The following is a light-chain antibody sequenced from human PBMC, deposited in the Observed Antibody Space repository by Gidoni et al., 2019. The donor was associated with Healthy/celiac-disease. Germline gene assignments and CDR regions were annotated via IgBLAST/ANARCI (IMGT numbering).Light chain of an antibody. CDR1: QDISNY. V-gene: IGKV1-33*01. CDR2: DAS. Sequence: QMTQSPSSLSASVGDRVTITCQASQDISNYLNWYQQKPGTAPKLLIYDASNLESGVPSRFSGSGSGTDFTFTISSLQPEDIATYYCQQYYNLPLTFGGGTKVEIK. J-gene: IGKJ4*01. CDR3: QQYYNLPLT.